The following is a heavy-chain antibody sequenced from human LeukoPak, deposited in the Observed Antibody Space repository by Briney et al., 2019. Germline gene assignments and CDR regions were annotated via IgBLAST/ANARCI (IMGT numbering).Heavy chain of an antibody. CDR1: GYTFTNHG. V-gene: IGHV1-18*01. CDR2: ISTYNGNT. D-gene: IGHD3-10*01. J-gene: IGHJ4*02. CDR3: ARDIGSGSGHFDY. Sequence: ASVKVSCKASGYTFTNHGVSWVRQAPGQGLEWMGWISTYNGNTNYAQKFQGRVTMTTDTSTSTVYMELSSLRAEDTAVYYCARDIGSGSGHFDYWGQGTLVTVSS.